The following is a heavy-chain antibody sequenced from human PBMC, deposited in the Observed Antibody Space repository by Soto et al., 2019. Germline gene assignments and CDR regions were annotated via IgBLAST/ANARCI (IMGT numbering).Heavy chain of an antibody. CDR2: ISYDGSNK. CDR3: AKDHYYDSSGPHSYFDY. V-gene: IGHV3-30*18. D-gene: IGHD3-22*01. CDR1: GFTFSSYG. Sequence: QVQLVESGGGVVQPGRSLRLSCAASGFTFSSYGKHWVRQAPGKGLEWVAVISYDGSNKYYADSVKGRFTISRDNSKNTLYLQMNSLRAEDTAVYYCAKDHYYDSSGPHSYFDYWGQGTLVTVSS. J-gene: IGHJ4*02.